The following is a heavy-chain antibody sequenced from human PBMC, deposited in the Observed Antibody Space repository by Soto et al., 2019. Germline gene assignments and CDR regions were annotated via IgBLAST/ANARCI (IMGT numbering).Heavy chain of an antibody. CDR2: INSGNGDT. Sequence: GASVKVSCKASRYSFISYGIHWVRQAPGQRLEWMGWINSGNGDTEYSQKFQGRVTITRDTSASTAYMELSSLRSEDTAVYYCARNRHVLRYFDWLSKAALFDYWGQGTLVTVSS. CDR3: ARNRHVLRYFDWLSKAALFDY. V-gene: IGHV1-3*01. J-gene: IGHJ4*02. CDR1: RYSFISYG. D-gene: IGHD3-9*01.